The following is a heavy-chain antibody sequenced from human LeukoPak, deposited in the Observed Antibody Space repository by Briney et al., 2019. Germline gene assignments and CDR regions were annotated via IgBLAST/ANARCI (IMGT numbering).Heavy chain of an antibody. CDR1: GGSFSGYY. CDR3: ASGRLPPPFDY. J-gene: IGHJ4*02. V-gene: IGHV4-34*01. CDR2: INHSGST. D-gene: IGHD3-16*01. Sequence: SETLSLTCAVYGGSFSGYYWSWIRQPPGKGLEWIGEINHSGSTNYNPSLKSRVTISVDTSKNQFSLKLSSVTAADTAVYYCASGRLPPPFDYWGQGTLVTVSS.